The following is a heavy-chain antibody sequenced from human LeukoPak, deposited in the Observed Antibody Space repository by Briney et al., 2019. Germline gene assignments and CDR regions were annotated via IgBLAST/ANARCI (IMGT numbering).Heavy chain of an antibody. D-gene: IGHD3-22*01. J-gene: IGHJ4*02. CDR1: GFTFSSYA. CDR3: AKLPLSGYYYVFYFDY. CDR2: ISGSGGST. V-gene: IGHV3-23*01. Sequence: GGSLRLSCAASGFTFSSYAMSWVRQAPGKGLEWVSAISGSGGSTYYADSVKGRFTISRDNSKNTLYLQMNSLRAEDTAVYYCAKLPLSGYYYVFYFDYWGQGTLVTVSS.